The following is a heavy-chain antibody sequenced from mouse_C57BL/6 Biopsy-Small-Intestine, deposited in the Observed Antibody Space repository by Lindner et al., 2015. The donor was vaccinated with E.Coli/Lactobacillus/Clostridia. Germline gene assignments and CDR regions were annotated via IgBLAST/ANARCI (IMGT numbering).Heavy chain of an antibody. CDR2: VSGYNGNT. CDR3: ARVPSIGWSSDY. V-gene: IGHV1-79*01. CDR1: DYTFSNYG. D-gene: IGHD3-3*01. Sequence: SVKVSCKASDYTFSNYGFSWVRQAPGQGPEWMGWVSGYNGNTNYAQKFWGRVTMTTDTSTSTAYMELRRLRPDDTAVYYCARVPSIGWSSDYWGQGTLVTVSS. J-gene: IGHJ4*01.